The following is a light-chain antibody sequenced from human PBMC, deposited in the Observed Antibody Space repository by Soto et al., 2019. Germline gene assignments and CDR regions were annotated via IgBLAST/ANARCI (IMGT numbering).Light chain of an antibody. J-gene: IGKJ4*01. CDR2: DAL. CDR1: QSVSSY. Sequence: EIVLTQSPATLSLSPGERATLFCRASQSVSSYLAWYQQKPGQAPRLLIYDALNRATGIPARFSGSGSATDFTLTISSLEPEDFAVYYCQQRSNWPPLTFGGGTKVQIK. CDR3: QQRSNWPPLT. V-gene: IGKV3-11*01.